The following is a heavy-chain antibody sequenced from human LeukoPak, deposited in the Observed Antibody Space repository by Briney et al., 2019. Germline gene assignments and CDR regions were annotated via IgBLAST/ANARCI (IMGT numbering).Heavy chain of an antibody. V-gene: IGHV4-34*01. J-gene: IGHJ4*02. Sequence: SSETLSLTCTVSGGSISTYYWSWIRQPPGKGLEWIGEINHSGSTNYNPSLKSRVTISVDTSKNQFSLKLSSVTAADTAVYYCARAARELLWFGELLGNFDYWGQGTLVTVSS. CDR1: GGSISTYY. D-gene: IGHD3-10*01. CDR2: INHSGST. CDR3: ARAARELLWFGELLGNFDY.